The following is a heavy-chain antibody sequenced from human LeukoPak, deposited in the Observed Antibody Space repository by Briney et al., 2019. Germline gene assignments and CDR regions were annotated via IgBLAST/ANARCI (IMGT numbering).Heavy chain of an antibody. J-gene: IGHJ4*02. CDR2: ISGSGDDT. CDR3: ARVLSIGFHYDY. CDR1: GFTFSSLA. V-gene: IGHV3-23*01. D-gene: IGHD3-22*01. Sequence: GGSLRLSCTASGFTFSSLAMHWVRQAPGKGLEWVSGISGSGDDTYYADSVRGRFTVSRDNSKNTLYLQMSSLRAEDTALYFCARVLSIGFHYDYWGPGTLVTVSS.